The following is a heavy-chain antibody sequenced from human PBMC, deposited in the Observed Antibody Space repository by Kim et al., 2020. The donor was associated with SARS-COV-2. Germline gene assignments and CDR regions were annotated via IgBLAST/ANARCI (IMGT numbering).Heavy chain of an antibody. CDR1: GFTFSSYD. D-gene: IGHD3-10*01. V-gene: IGHV3-13*04. CDR2: IGTAGDT. Sequence: GGSLRLSCAASGFTFSSYDMHWVRQATGKGLEWVSAIGTAGDTYYPGSVKGRFTISRENAKNSLYLQMNSLRAGDTAVYYCARGVMVRGVITSHYYYYYGMDVWGQGTTVTVSS. CDR3: ARGVMVRGVITSHYYYYYGMDV. J-gene: IGHJ6*02.